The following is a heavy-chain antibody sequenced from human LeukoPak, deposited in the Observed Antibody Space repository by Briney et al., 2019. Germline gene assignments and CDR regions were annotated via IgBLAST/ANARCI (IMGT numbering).Heavy chain of an antibody. CDR3: AAGTRLDY. CDR1: KFTFSSYW. V-gene: IGHV3-74*01. J-gene: IGHJ4*02. CDR2: INPDGSTT. Sequence: GGSLRLSCAASKFTFSSYWMHWVRQAPGKGLVWVSRINPDGSTTNYADSVKGRFTISRDNAKNTVYLQMNSLRAEDTAVYYTAAGTRLDYWGQGTLVTVSS. D-gene: IGHD6-13*01.